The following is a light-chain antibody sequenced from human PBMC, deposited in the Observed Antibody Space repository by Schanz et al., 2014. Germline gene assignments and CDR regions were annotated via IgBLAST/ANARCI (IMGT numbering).Light chain of an antibody. CDR3: QQYYSSLRA. CDR1: QSVSSY. J-gene: IGKJ3*01. Sequence: IVMTQSPATLSVSPGERATLSCRASQSVSSYLAWYQQKPGQAPRLLIYSASRRATGIPARFSGSGSGTEFTLTISSLQAEDVAVYYCQQYYSSLRAFGPGTKVDIK. V-gene: IGKV3-15*01. CDR2: SAS.